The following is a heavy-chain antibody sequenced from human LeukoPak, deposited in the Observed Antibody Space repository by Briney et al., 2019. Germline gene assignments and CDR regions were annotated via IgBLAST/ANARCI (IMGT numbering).Heavy chain of an antibody. D-gene: IGHD3-9*01. CDR2: IYHSGST. CDR3: ARVSLRYFDWLLLDY. Sequence: SETLSLTCAVSGYSISSGYYWGLIRQPPGKGLEGIGSIYHSGSTYYNPSLKSRVTISVDTSKNKFSLKMSRVTAADTAVYYCARVSLRYFDWLLLDYWGQGTLVNVSS. V-gene: IGHV4-38-2*01. CDR1: GYSISSGYY. J-gene: IGHJ4*02.